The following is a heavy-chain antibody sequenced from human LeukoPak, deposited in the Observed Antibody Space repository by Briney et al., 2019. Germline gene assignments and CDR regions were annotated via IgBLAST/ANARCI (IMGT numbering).Heavy chain of an antibody. Sequence: ASVKVSCKASGYTFTGYYMHWVRQAPGQGLEWMGWINPNSGGTNYAQKFQGRVTMTRGTSISTAYMELSRLRSDDTAVYYCARRAARSYNWFDPWGQGTLVTVSS. CDR1: GYTFTGYY. D-gene: IGHD6-6*01. V-gene: IGHV1-2*02. CDR3: ARRAARSYNWFDP. J-gene: IGHJ5*02. CDR2: INPNSGGT.